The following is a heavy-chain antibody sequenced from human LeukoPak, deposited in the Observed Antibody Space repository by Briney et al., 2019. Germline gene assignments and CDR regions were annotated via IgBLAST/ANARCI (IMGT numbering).Heavy chain of an antibody. Sequence: ASVKVSCTASGYTFTGYYMNWVRQAPGQGLEWMGWINPNSGGTNYAQKFQGRVTMTRDKSISTAYIEMSRLRSDDTAVYYCARERAGPNCSSTSCYFRRVNWGQGTLVTVSS. CDR1: GYTFTGYY. CDR2: INPNSGGT. V-gene: IGHV1-2*02. CDR3: ARERAGPNCSSTSCYFRRVN. D-gene: IGHD2-2*01. J-gene: IGHJ4*02.